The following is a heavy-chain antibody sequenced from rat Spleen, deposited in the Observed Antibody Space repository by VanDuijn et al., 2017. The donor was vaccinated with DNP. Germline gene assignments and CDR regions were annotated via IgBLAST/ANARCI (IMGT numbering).Heavy chain of an antibody. CDR2: ISYSGST. CDR1: GYSITSTY. D-gene: IGHD1-11*01. V-gene: IGHV3-1*01. J-gene: IGHJ1*01. Sequence: EVQLQESGPGLVKPSQSLSLTCSVTGYSITSTYWGWIRKFPGNKMEWMGYISYSGSTGYNPFLKSRISITRDTSKNQFFLQLNSVTTEDIATYYCARGLNYGGYSYSWYFDFWGPGTMVTVSS. CDR3: ARGLNYGGYSYSWYFDF.